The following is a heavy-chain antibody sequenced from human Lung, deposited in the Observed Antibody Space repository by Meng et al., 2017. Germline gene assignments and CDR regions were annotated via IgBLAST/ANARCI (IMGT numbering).Heavy chain of an antibody. J-gene: IGHJ4*02. D-gene: IGHD6-13*01. CDR3: ARDEDISAAGKLFGDY. Sequence: QGRLGQSGVEVKKPGASVKVSCTPSGYNFPDYWLHWVRRAPGQGLEWMGRIDPKSGDTHYAQRFQGRVTMTGDTYISTAYMELSGLRSDDTAMYYCARDEDISAAGKLFGDYWGQGTLVTVSS. CDR2: IDPKSGDT. V-gene: IGHV1-2*06. CDR1: GYNFPDYW.